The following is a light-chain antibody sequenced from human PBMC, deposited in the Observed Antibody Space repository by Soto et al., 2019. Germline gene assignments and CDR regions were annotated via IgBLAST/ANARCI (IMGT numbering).Light chain of an antibody. J-gene: IGLJ2*01. CDR2: RDS. Sequence: SYELTQPLSVSVARGQTARITCGGNNIGSKNVYWYQQKPGQAPVLVIYRDSNRPSGIPERFSGSNSGNTATLTISRAQAGDEADYYCQVWDSSTVVFGGGTKLTVL. CDR1: NIGSKN. V-gene: IGLV3-9*01. CDR3: QVWDSSTVV.